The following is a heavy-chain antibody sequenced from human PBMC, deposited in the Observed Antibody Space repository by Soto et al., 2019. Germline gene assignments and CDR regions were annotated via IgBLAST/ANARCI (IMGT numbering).Heavy chain of an antibody. CDR2: ISSSRNKI. CDR1: GFTFSSYS. J-gene: IGHJ4*02. CDR3: ARDFRAFDY. Sequence: GGSLRLSCAASGFTFSSYSMNWVRQAPGKGLEWISSISSSRNKIYNADTVKSQYTNSRDNAKNSLYLQMNSLRAEDTAVYYCARDFRAFDYWGQGTLVTVSS. V-gene: IGHV3-21*01. D-gene: IGHD1-26*01.